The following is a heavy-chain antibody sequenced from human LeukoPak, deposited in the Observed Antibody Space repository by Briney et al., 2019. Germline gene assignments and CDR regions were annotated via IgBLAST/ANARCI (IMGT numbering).Heavy chain of an antibody. Sequence: KPSETLSLTCTVSGGSISRYYWSWIRQPPGEGLEWIGYIYYSGSTNYNPSLKSRVTISVDTSKNQFSLKLSSVTAADTAVYYCARVRGLADFWSGYPHEPIAHDAFDIWGQGTMVTVSS. D-gene: IGHD3-3*01. CDR1: GGSISRYY. J-gene: IGHJ3*02. CDR3: ARVRGLADFWSGYPHEPIAHDAFDI. V-gene: IGHV4-59*01. CDR2: IYYSGST.